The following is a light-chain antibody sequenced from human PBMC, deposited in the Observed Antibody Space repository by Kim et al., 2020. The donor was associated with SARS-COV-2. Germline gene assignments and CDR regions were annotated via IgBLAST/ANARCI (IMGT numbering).Light chain of an antibody. CDR2: DAS. CDR3: QQSQSAPWT. V-gene: IGKV1-12*01. Sequence: DIQMTRSPPSVSASVGDRVTMTCRASQGVSSSLAWYQQKPGKAPKLLIYDASSLQKGVPSRFSGSGFGTDFILTISSLQPDDFAIYYCQQSQSAPWTFGQGTKVDIK. CDR1: QGVSSS. J-gene: IGKJ1*01.